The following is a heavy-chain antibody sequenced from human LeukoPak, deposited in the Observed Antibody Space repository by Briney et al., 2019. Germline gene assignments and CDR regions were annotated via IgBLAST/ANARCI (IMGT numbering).Heavy chain of an antibody. V-gene: IGHV3-7*01. CDR2: IKQGGSEI. D-gene: IGHD4-11*01. CDR3: ARDRESESDSEGDY. J-gene: IGHJ4*02. Sequence: GGSLRLSCPASGFTSSRFWMSWVRQAPGKGLEYVALIKQGGSEIFHMDSVKGRFTISRDDATNSLYLQMNSLRVEDTALYYCARDRESESDSEGDYWGQGTLVTVSS. CDR1: GFTSSRFW.